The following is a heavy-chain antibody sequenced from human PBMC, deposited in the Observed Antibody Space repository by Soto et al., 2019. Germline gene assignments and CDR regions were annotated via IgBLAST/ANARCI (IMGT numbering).Heavy chain of an antibody. CDR1: GYTFTDYY. CDR2: INPNSGAT. CDR3: ARDWNCTNTRCQNCFDP. D-gene: IGHD2-2*01. V-gene: IGHV1-2*04. J-gene: IGHJ5*02. Sequence: ASVKVSCKASGYTFTDYYIHWVRQAPGQGLEWMGWINPNSGATKYAQKFQGWVTMTTDTSTSTAYMELKSLTSDDTAVYYCARDWNCTNTRCQNCFDPWGQGTLVTVSS.